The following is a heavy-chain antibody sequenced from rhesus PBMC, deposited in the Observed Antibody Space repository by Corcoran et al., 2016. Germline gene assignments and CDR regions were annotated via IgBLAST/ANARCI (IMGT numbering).Heavy chain of an antibody. J-gene: IGHJ5-1*01. Sequence: QVQLQESGPGLVKPSETLSLTCAVSGGSISSGYSSWRCIRQPPGKGLEWIGYITYSGSTSYNPSLKSRVTMSRDTSKNQFSLKLTSVTAADTAVYYCARDNSNRFDVWGAGVLVTVSS. CDR1: GGSISSGYSS. CDR3: ARDNSNRFDV. CDR2: ITYSGST. D-gene: IGHD1-26*01. V-gene: IGHV4-122*02.